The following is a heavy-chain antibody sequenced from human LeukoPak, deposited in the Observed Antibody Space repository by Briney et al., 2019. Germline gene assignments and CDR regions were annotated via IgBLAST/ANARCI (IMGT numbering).Heavy chain of an antibody. D-gene: IGHD3-16*02. CDR3: ARDSLYDYVWGSYRYYYYYMDV. V-gene: IGHV3-7*01. CDR1: GFTFSTYW. J-gene: IGHJ6*03. Sequence: PGGSLRLSCAASGFTFSTYWMSWVRQAPGKGLEWVANIKQDGSEKYYVDSVKGRFTISRDNAKNSLYLQMNSLRAEDTAVYYCARDSLYDYVWGSYRYYYYYMDVWGKGTTVTVSS. CDR2: IKQDGSEK.